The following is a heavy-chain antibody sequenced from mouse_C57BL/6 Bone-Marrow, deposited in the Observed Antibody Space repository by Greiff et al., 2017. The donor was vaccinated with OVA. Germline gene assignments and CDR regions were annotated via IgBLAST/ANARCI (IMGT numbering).Heavy chain of an antibody. J-gene: IGHJ2*01. CDR2: ISSGGDYI. CDR3: TREFITTVVAFDY. D-gene: IGHD1-1*01. CDR1: GFTFSSYA. V-gene: IGHV5-9-1*02. Sequence: EVQLVESGEGLVKPGGSLKLSCAASGFTFSSYAMSWVRQTPEQRLEWVAYISSGGDYIYYADTVKGRFTISRDNARNTLYLQMSSLKSEDTAMYYCTREFITTVVAFDYWGQGTTLTVSS.